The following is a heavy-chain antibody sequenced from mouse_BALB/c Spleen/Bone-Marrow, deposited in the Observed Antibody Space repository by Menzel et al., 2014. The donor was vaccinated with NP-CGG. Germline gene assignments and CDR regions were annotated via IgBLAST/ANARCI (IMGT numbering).Heavy chain of an antibody. CDR3: ASPIYYGNYEGFDY. CDR1: GYTFTDYA. J-gene: IGHJ3*01. CDR2: ISTYSGNT. D-gene: IGHD2-1*01. Sequence: VQLQQSGPELVRPGVSVKISCKGSGYTFTDYAMHWVKQSHAKSLEWIGVISTYSGNTNYNQKFKGKATMTVDKSSSTAYMELARLTSEDSAIYYCASPIYYGNYEGFDYWGQGTLVTVSA. V-gene: IGHV1-67*01.